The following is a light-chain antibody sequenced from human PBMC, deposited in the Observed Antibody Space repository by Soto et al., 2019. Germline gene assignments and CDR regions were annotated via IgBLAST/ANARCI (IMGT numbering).Light chain of an antibody. CDR2: AAS. Sequence: IQMTQSPSTLPASVGDRVTITCRASQSISNWLAWYQQKPGKAPKLLIYAASTLQSGVPSRFSGSGSGTDFTLTISCLQSEDFATYYCQQYYSYLWTFGQGTKVDI. CDR1: QSISNW. V-gene: IGKV1-5*01. CDR3: QQYYSYLWT. J-gene: IGKJ1*01.